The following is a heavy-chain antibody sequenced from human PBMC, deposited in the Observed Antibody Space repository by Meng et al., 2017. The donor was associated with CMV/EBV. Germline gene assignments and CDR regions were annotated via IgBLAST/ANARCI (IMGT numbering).Heavy chain of an antibody. J-gene: IGHJ3*02. CDR3: AREFFNWKYSVVAFDI. D-gene: IGHD1-7*01. CDR1: GFTFSSYG. CDR2: ISGSGGST. Sequence: GESLKISCAASGFTFSSYGMSWVRQAPGKGLEWVSVISGSGGSTYYADSVKGRFTISRDNYKNTLYLQMNSLRAEDTAVYYGAREFFNWKYSVVAFDIWGQGTMVTVSS. V-gene: IGHV3-23*01.